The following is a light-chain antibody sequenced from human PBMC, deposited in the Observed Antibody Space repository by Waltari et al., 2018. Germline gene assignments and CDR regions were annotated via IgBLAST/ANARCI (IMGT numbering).Light chain of an antibody. CDR2: KEI. J-gene: IGLJ1*01. Sequence: SYGLTQPPSVSVSPGQTAKINCSGDVLPRQYAAWYRQRPGQAPIMLIYKEIERPSGIPGRFSGSSSGTTVTLTISGVQAEDDGDYFCQSTDTNSGTRVFGSGTKVNVL. CDR1: VLPRQY. CDR3: QSTDTNSGTRV. V-gene: IGLV3-25*03.